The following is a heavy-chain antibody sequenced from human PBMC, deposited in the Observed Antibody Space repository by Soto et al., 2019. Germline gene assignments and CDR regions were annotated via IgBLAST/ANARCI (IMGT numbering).Heavy chain of an antibody. CDR3: AKDRSSSWPYYFDY. V-gene: IGHV3-30*18. J-gene: IGHJ4*02. D-gene: IGHD6-13*01. CDR2: ISNDGSNK. CDR1: GFTFSSYG. Sequence: GGSLRLSCGASGFTFSSYGMHWVRQAPGKGLEWVALISNDGSNKYYADSVKGRFNISRDNSKSTLYLQMNSLRVEDTAVYYCAKDRSSSWPYYFDYWGQGTLVTVSS.